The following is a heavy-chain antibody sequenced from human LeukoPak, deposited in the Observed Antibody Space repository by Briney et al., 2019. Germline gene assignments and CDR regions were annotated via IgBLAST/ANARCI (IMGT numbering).Heavy chain of an antibody. Sequence: ASVKVSSKASGYTFTSYDINWVRQATGQGLEWMGWMNPNRGNTGYAQKFQGRVTMTRNTSISTAYMELSSLRSEDTAVYYCARVFAPTYYDFWSGYLHYYYYMDVWGKGTTVTVSS. D-gene: IGHD3-3*01. CDR2: MNPNRGNT. J-gene: IGHJ6*03. CDR1: GYTFTSYD. V-gene: IGHV1-8*01. CDR3: ARVFAPTYYDFWSGYLHYYYYMDV.